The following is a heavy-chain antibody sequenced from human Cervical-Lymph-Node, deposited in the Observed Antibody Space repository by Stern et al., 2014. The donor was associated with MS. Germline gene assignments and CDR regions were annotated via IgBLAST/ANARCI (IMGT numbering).Heavy chain of an antibody. CDR1: GGSISSSYYY. D-gene: IGHD6-19*01. V-gene: IGHV4-39*01. CDR2: IYYSGST. CDR3: ASREVAGALVY. Sequence: QLQLQESGPGLVKPSETLSLTCTVSGGSISSSYYYWVWIRQPPGKGLEWIGGIYYSGSTYYNPSFKSRVTISVDTSRHQFSLKLNSLTAADTAIYYCASREVAGALVYWGQGTVVTVSS. J-gene: IGHJ4*02.